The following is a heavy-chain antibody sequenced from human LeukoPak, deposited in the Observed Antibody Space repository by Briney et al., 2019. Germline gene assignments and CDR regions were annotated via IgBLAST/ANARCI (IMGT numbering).Heavy chain of an antibody. CDR1: GFTLSSHA. CDR2: ISGGGDIT. Sequence: GGSLRLSCAASGFTLSSHAMSWVRQAPWKGLEWVSAISGGGDITYYADSVTGRFTISRDNSKDTLFLQMHSLRPGDTAVYYCVREDTPATANYWGQGTLVTISS. CDR3: VREDTPATANY. J-gene: IGHJ4*02. V-gene: IGHV3-23*01. D-gene: IGHD2-21*02.